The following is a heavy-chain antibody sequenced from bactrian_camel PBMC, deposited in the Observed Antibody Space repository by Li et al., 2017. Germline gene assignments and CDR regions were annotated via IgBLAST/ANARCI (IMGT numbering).Heavy chain of an antibody. CDR2: IDSDDGM. J-gene: IGHJ4*01. Sequence: LVEYRGGSAQTGGSLILSWVASGDGYSSTHLMAWFRQAPGKEREAIASIDSDDGMRYADSVTGRFTISKDNAKNTLYLEMNSLKPEDTAMYYCAARGTQTYCSFGLLEDSYNYWGQGTQVTVS. V-gene: IGHV3S53*01. CDR1: GDGYSSTH. D-gene: IGHD2*01. CDR3: AARGTQTYCSFGLLEDSYNY.